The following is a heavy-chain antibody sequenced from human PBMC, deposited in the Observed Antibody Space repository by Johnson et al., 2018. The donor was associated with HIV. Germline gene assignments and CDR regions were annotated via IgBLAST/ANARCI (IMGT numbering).Heavy chain of an antibody. J-gene: IGHJ3*02. CDR3: ARDSSSWRPSGAFDI. V-gene: IGHV3-7*05. CDR1: GYTFSHYW. D-gene: IGHD6-13*01. CDR2: INQDGSNK. Sequence: VQLVESGGGLVQPGGSLRLSCVASGYTFSHYWMSWVRQGPGKGLEWVANINQDGSNKYYADSVKGRFTISRDNSKNTLYLQMNSLRAEDTAVYYCARDSSSWRPSGAFDIWGQGTMVTVSS.